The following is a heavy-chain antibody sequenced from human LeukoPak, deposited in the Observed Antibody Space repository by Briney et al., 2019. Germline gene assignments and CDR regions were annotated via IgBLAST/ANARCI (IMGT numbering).Heavy chain of an antibody. V-gene: IGHV3-30*03. D-gene: IGHD4-17*01. J-gene: IGHJ3*02. Sequence: GGSLRLSCAASGFTFSSYGMHWVRQAPGKGLEWVAVISYDGSNKYYVDSVRGRFTISRDNSKNTLFVQMNSLRAEDTAVYYCARSYGVDAFDIWGQGTMVTVSS. CDR1: GFTFSSYG. CDR3: ARSYGVDAFDI. CDR2: ISYDGSNK.